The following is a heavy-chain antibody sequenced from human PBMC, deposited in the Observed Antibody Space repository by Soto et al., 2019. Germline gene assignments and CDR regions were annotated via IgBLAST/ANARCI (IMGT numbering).Heavy chain of an antibody. Sequence: PGGSLRLSCAASGFTFSSYGMHWVRQAPGKGLEWVAVIWYDGSNKYYADSVKGRFTISRDNSKNTLYLQMNSLRAEDTAVYYCASQLYDSSGYVFDYWGQGTLVTVSS. J-gene: IGHJ4*02. V-gene: IGHV3-33*01. CDR1: GFTFSSYG. CDR3: ASQLYDSSGYVFDY. CDR2: IWYDGSNK. D-gene: IGHD3-22*01.